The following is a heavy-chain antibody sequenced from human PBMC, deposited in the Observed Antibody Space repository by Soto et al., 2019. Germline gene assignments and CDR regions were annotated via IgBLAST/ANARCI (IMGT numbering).Heavy chain of an antibody. CDR2: IYYSGST. Sequence: SETLSLTCTVSGGSISSYYWSWIRQPPGKGLEWIGYIYYSGSTNYNPSLKSRVTISVDTSKNQFSLKLSSVTAADTAVYYCAAYSSSWGPFDPWGQGTLVTVSS. D-gene: IGHD6-13*01. V-gene: IGHV4-59*01. J-gene: IGHJ5*02. CDR1: GGSISSYY. CDR3: AAYSSSWGPFDP.